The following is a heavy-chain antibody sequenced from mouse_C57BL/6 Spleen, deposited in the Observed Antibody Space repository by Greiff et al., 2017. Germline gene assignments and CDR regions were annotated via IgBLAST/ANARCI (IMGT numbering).Heavy chain of an antibody. V-gene: IGHV1-76*01. CDR1: GYTFTDYY. D-gene: IGHD2-1*01. J-gene: IGHJ4*01. CDR3: ARDFYYGYAMDY. Sequence: VQLQQSGAELVRPGASVKLSCKASGYTFTDYYINWVKQRPGQGLEWIARIYPGSGNNYYNEKFKGKATLTAEKSSSTAYMQLSSLTSEDSAVYFCARDFYYGYAMDYWGQGTSVTVSS. CDR2: IYPGSGNN.